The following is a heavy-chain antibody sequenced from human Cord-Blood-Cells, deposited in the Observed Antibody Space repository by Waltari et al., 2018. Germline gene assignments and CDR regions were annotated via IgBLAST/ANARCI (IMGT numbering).Heavy chain of an antibody. CDR3: ARDGDVDTAMVTYY. CDR2: IYSGGST. V-gene: IGHV3-53*01. Sequence: EVQMVESGGGLIPPGGSLRLACAASWFTVSSNYMSWVRQAPGKGLEWVSVIYSGGSTYYADSVKGRFTISRDNSKNTLYLQMNSLRAEDTAVYYCARDGDVDTAMVTYYWGQGTLVTVSS. J-gene: IGHJ4*02. D-gene: IGHD5-18*01. CDR1: WFTVSSNY.